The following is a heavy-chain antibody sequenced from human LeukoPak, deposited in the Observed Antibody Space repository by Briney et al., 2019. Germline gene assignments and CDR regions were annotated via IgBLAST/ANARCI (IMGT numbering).Heavy chain of an antibody. CDR2: ITGSGGFT. CDR3: ATCHGWPSYYFDY. J-gene: IGHJ4*02. CDR1: GFNFSTYA. Sequence: PGGSLRLSCAASGFNFSTYAMTWVRQAPGKGLESVSAITGSGGFTYYADSVKGRFTISRDNSKNTLYLQMNSLRADDTAVYYCATCHGWPSYYFDYWGQGTLVTVSS. V-gene: IGHV3-23*01. D-gene: IGHD6-19*01.